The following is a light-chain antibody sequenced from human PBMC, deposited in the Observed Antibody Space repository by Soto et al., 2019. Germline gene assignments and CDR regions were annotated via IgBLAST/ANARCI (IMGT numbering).Light chain of an antibody. CDR1: SGDVGGYNY. CDR2: EVN. V-gene: IGLV2-14*01. J-gene: IGLJ3*02. CDR3: TSYTSSGPWV. Sequence: SALTQPASVSGSPGQSITISCTGTSGDVGGYNYVSWYQLDPGKAPKLIIYEVNNRPSGVSNRFSGSKSGNTASLTISGLQAEDEADYYCTSYTSSGPWVFGGGTKLTVL.